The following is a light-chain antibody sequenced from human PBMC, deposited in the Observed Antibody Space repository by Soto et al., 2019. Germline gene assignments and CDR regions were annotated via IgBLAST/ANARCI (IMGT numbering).Light chain of an antibody. J-gene: IGKJ1*01. Sequence: IVMTQSPASLSVPPGERATLSCRASQSVSTNFDWYLQKPGKAPRLLIYGASTRATAVPARFTASGSGTDFTLSISSRQSDDFGVYYCQQYDTWPRTFGQGTKVDIK. V-gene: IGKV3-15*01. CDR1: QSVSTN. CDR3: QQYDTWPRT. CDR2: GAS.